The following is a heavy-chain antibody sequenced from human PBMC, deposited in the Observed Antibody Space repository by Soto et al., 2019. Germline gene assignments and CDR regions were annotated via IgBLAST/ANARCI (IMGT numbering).Heavy chain of an antibody. CDR3: AKRIVGAFYWVGYHHYGLAV. CDR1: GFTFSSYA. D-gene: IGHD2-21*02. V-gene: IGHV3-23*01. Sequence: GGSLRLSCAASGFTFSSYAMSWVRQAPGKGLEWVSAISGSGGSTYYADSVKGRFTISRDNSKNTLYLQMNSLRAGDTAVYYCAKRIVGAFYWVGYHHYGLAVWGQGTTVTVSS. J-gene: IGHJ6*02. CDR2: ISGSGGST.